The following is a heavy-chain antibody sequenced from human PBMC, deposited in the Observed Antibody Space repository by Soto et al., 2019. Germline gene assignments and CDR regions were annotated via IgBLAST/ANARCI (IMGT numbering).Heavy chain of an antibody. J-gene: IGHJ6*02. CDR3: ARDIYRIAARLPYYYYGMDV. Sequence: QVQLVQSGAEVKKPGSSVKVSCKASGGTFSSYAISWVRQAPGQGLEWMGGIIPIFGTPHYAQKFQVRVTLTADESTSAAYMELSSLRSEDTAVYYCARDIYRIAARLPYYYYGMDVWGQGNTVTVSS. V-gene: IGHV1-69*12. CDR1: GGTFSSYA. D-gene: IGHD6-6*01. CDR2: IIPIFGTP.